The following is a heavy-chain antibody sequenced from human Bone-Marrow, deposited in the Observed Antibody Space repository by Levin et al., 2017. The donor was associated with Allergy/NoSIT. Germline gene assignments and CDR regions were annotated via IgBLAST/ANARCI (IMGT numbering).Heavy chain of an antibody. J-gene: IGHJ5*01. D-gene: IGHD3-10*01. Sequence: ASVKVSCKASGYTFTGSYVHWVRQTPRHGLEWMGRINPNSGVPNYTQRFQGRVAMTRDTSISTAYMELSRLGSDDTAVYYCARYYNSSDSWGQGTLVTVSS. CDR2: INPNSGVP. CDR1: GYTFTGSY. CDR3: ARYYNSSDS. V-gene: IGHV1-2*06.